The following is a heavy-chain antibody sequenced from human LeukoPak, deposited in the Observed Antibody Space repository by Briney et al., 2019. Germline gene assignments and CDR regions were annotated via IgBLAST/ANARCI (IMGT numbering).Heavy chain of an antibody. CDR3: ARVDGGYAVHYYYGMDV. CDR1: GYTFTSYG. V-gene: IGHV1-3*01. Sequence: GASVKVSCKASGYTFTSYGMHWVRQAPGQRLEWMGWINAGNGNTKYSQKSQGRVTITRDTSASTAYMELSSLRSEDTAVYYCARVDGGYAVHYYYGMDVWGKGTTVTVSS. J-gene: IGHJ6*04. CDR2: INAGNGNT. D-gene: IGHD5-12*01.